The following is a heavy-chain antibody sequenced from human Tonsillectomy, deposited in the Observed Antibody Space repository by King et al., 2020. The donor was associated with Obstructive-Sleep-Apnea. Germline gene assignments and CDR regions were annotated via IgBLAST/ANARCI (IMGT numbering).Heavy chain of an antibody. CDR2: ISGSGGHS. V-gene: IGHV3-23*04. J-gene: IGHJ5*01. CDR1: GFTFRTTA. Sequence: VQLVESGGGLVQPGGSLRLSCAASGFTFRTTAMAWVRQAPGKGLEWVSSISGSGGHSLYADSVKGRFTISRDNSQNTVFLQMSDQRVEDTAVYYCTKERGNSVGFGWFDSWGQGILVTVSS. CDR3: TKERGNSVGFGWFDS. D-gene: IGHD1-26*01.